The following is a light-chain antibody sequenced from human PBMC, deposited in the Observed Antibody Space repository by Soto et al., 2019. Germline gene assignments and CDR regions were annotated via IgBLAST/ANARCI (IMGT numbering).Light chain of an antibody. Sequence: EVVMTQSPTTLSVSPGDRATLSCRASQSGNNNLAWYQQKPCQAPRLLIYGASTRATGIPARFSGRGSGTEFILTISSLQSEDFAVYYCQQYNKWPPLTFGGGTKVEIK. CDR3: QQYNKWPPLT. V-gene: IGKV3-15*01. J-gene: IGKJ4*01. CDR2: GAS. CDR1: QSGNNN.